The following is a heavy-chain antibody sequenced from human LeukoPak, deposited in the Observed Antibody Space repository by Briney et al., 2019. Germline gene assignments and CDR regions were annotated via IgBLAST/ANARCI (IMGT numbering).Heavy chain of an antibody. CDR1: GFTFSSYA. J-gene: IGHJ4*02. CDR3: ANYYYDRSGYKN. CDR2: ISSSGGRT. Sequence: GGSLRLSCAASGFTFSSYAMSWVRQAPGKELEWVSGISSSGGRTYYADSVKGHFTISGDNSKNTLYLQMNSLRAEDTAVYYCANYYYDRSGYKNWGQGTLVTVSS. D-gene: IGHD3-22*01. V-gene: IGHV3-23*01.